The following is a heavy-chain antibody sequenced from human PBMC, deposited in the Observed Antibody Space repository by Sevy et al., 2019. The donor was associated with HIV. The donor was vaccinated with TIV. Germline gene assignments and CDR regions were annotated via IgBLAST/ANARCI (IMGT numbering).Heavy chain of an antibody. Sequence: GGSLRLSCAASGFTFNTYAMNWVRLAPGKGLEWVSYFRTRSNIIFYGDSVRGRFTISRDNAKNSLTLQMDSLRDEDTAVYYCARGVGSSGQKPPNWFDPWGQGTLVTVSS. D-gene: IGHD6-25*01. CDR1: GFTFNTYA. CDR2: FRTRSNII. V-gene: IGHV3-48*02. J-gene: IGHJ5*02. CDR3: ARGVGSSGQKPPNWFDP.